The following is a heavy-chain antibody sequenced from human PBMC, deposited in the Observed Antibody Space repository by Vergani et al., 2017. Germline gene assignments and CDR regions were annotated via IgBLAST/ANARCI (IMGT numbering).Heavy chain of an antibody. Sequence: QVQLQQWGAGLLKPSETLSLTCAVYGGSFSGYYWSWIRQPPGKGLEWIGYIYYSGSTNYNPSLKSRVTISVDTSKNQFSLKLSSVTAADTAVYYCAREITMDRPYYYYYGMDVWGQGTTVTVSS. J-gene: IGHJ6*02. V-gene: IGHV4-34*11. CDR2: IYYSGST. CDR1: GGSFSGYY. D-gene: IGHD3-10*01. CDR3: AREITMDRPYYYYYGMDV.